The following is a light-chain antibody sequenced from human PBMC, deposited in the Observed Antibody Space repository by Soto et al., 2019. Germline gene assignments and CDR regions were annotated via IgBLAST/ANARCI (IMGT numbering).Light chain of an antibody. V-gene: IGKV3-20*01. CDR1: QSVSSSY. CDR2: GAS. J-gene: IGKJ2*01. Sequence: EIVLTQSPGTLSLSPGERATLSCRASQSVSSSYLAWYQQKPGQAPRLLIYGASSRATGIPDRFSGSGSGTDFTLPISRMEPEDFAVYYCKQYGSSSYTLGRGTKLEIK. CDR3: KQYGSSSYT.